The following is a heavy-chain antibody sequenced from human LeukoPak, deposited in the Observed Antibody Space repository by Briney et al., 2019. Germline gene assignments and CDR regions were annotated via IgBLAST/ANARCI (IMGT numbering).Heavy chain of an antibody. J-gene: IGHJ4*02. Sequence: GGSLRLSCVASGFTFSSYSMSWVRQAPGTGPEWVSAISRNGDSTYYTDSVKGRFTISRDNSKNTLFLQMNSLRAEDSAIYYCTKRRASGIGSLYYFDSWGQGTLVTVSS. V-gene: IGHV3-23*01. D-gene: IGHD6-25*01. CDR1: GFTFSSYS. CDR3: TKRRASGIGSLYYFDS. CDR2: ISRNGDST.